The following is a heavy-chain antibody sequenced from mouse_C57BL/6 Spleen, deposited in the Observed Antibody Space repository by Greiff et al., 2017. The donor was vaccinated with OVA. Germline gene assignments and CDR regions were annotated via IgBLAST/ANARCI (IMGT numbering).Heavy chain of an antibody. V-gene: IGHV5-9*01. Sequence: EVKVEESGGGLVKPGGSLKLSCAASGFTFSSYTMSWVRQTPEKRLEWVATIGGGGGNTYYPDSVKGRFTISRDNAKNTLYLQMSSLRSEDTALYYCARLSNYYGSGYFDYWGQGTTLTVSS. CDR2: IGGGGGNT. CDR3: ARLSNYYGSGYFDY. D-gene: IGHD1-1*01. J-gene: IGHJ2*01. CDR1: GFTFSSYT.